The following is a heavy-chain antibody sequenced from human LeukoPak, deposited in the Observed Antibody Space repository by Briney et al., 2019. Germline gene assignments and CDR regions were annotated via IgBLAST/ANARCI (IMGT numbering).Heavy chain of an antibody. D-gene: IGHD6-19*01. CDR1: GFTFSSNA. CDR2: ITTSGGYT. CDR3: AKPGGKYSSGWYVAD. V-gene: IGHV3-23*01. Sequence: GGSLRLSCAASGFTFSSNAMSWVRQAPGKGLEWVSVITTSGGYTSYADSVKGRFIISRDNSKSTLYLQMNSLTAEDTAVYYCAKPGGKYSSGWYVADWGQGTLVTVSS. J-gene: IGHJ4*02.